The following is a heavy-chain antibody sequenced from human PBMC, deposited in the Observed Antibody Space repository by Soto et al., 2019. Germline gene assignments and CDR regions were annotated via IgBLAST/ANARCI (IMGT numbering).Heavy chain of an antibody. V-gene: IGHV4-4*02. CDR2: IYHSGST. J-gene: IGHJ4*02. Sequence: QLQESGPGLVKPSGTLSLTCAVSGGSISSRKWWSWVRQPPGKGLEWIGEIYHSGSTNYNPSLKSRVTISVDKSKNQFSLKLNSVTAADTAVYYCARVWEYSSGWVDYWGQGTLVTVSS. CDR1: GGSISSRKW. D-gene: IGHD6-19*01. CDR3: ARVWEYSSGWVDY.